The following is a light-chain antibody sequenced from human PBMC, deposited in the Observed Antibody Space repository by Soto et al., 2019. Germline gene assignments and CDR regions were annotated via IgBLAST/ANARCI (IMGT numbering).Light chain of an antibody. J-gene: IGLJ1*01. V-gene: IGLV1-40*01. CDR3: QSYDGTLSGSYV. CDR1: SSNIGAGYD. Sequence: QSALTQPPSVSGAPGQRVTISCTGSSSNIGAGYDVHWYQQLPGTAPKLVMYGTTNRPSGVPDRFSGSKSGTSASLAITWLQAEDEADYYCQSYDGTLSGSYVFGIGTKVTVL. CDR2: GTT.